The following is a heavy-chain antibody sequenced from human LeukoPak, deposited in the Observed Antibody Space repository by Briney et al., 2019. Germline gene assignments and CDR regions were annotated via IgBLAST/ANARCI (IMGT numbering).Heavy chain of an antibody. D-gene: IGHD2-15*01. CDR3: ARVAYCSGGSCYPRENYFDY. CDR2: IYTSGST. J-gene: IGHJ4*02. CDR1: GDSVSRSSYY. V-gene: IGHV4-39*07. Sequence: PSETLSLTCTVSGDSVSRSSYYWGWIRQPPGKGLEWIGRIYTSGSTNYNPSLKSRVTMSVDTSKNQFSLKLSSVTAADTAVYYCARVAYCSGGSCYPRENYFDYWGQGTLVTVSS.